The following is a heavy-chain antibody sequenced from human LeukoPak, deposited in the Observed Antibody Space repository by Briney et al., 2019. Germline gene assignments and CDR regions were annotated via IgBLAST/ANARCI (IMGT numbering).Heavy chain of an antibody. CDR1: GFTFSSYW. J-gene: IGHJ4*02. V-gene: IGHV3-7*01. CDR3: ARRLLTGYYEF. CDR2: INQDGSEK. D-gene: IGHD3-9*01. Sequence: GGSLRLSCAASGFTFSSYWMSWVRQAPGKGLEWVANINQDGSEKNYVDSVKGRFTISRDNAKNSLYLQLNSLSAEDTAVYYCARRLLTGYYEFWGQGTLVTVSS.